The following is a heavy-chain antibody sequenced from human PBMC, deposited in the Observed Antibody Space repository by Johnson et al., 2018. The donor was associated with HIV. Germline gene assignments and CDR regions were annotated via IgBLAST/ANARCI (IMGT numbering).Heavy chain of an antibody. J-gene: IGHJ3*01. V-gene: IGHV3-30*04. CDR2: ISSDGTTK. CDR3: ARELKDGDYSRGAFDL. Sequence: QVQLVESGGGVVQPGRSLRLSCAASGFTFSSYAMHWVRQAPGKGLEWVAVISSDGTTKYYADSVTGRFTISRDNSKTSLSLQMNSLRTEDTAVYYCARELKDGDYSRGAFDLWGQGTMVTVTS. D-gene: IGHD4-23*01. CDR1: GFTFSSYA.